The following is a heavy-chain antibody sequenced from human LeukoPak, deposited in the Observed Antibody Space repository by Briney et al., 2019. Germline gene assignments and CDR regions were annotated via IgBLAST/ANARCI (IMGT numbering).Heavy chain of an antibody. J-gene: IGHJ3*02. CDR1: GFTFSSYA. D-gene: IGHD4-17*01. Sequence: PGGSLRLSCAASGFTFSSYAMHWVRQAPGKGLEWVAVIWYDGSNKYYADSVKGRFTISRDNSKNTLYLQMNSLRAEDTAVYYCARESTVTTMAAFDIWGQGTMVTVSS. CDR2: IWYDGSNK. V-gene: IGHV3-33*01. CDR3: ARESTVTTMAAFDI.